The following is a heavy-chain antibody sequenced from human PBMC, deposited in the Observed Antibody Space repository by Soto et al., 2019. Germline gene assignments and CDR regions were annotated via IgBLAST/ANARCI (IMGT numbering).Heavy chain of an antibody. V-gene: IGHV3-66*02. CDR1: GFTVSGKKY. CDR2: LYDVDGT. D-gene: IGHD1-26*01. CDR3: AKLQSSAYYGVDF. J-gene: IGHJ4*02. Sequence: LLGGSLRLSCAASGFTVSGKKYLAWVRQAPGKGLEWVSALYDVDGTFYADSVKGRFTVSRDNSENTLYLQMNSLRPEDTAMYYCAKLQSSAYYGVDFWGQGTLVTVSS.